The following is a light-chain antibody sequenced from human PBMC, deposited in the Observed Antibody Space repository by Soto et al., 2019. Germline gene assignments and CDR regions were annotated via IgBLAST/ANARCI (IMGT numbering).Light chain of an antibody. V-gene: IGLV2-23*01. J-gene: IGLJ1*01. CDR3: CSHAGSDTYV. CDR1: SSDVGSGNV. Sequence: SALTQPASVSGSPGQSITISCTGTSSDVGSGNVVSWYQHYPGKAPQLIIYEGFKRPSGVSSRFSGSKSGNTASLTISGLQAEDKAEYHCCSHAGSDTYVFGTGKKVIVL. CDR2: EGF.